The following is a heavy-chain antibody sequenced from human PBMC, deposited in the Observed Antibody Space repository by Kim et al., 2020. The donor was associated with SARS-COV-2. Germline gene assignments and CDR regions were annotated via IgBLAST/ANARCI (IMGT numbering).Heavy chain of an antibody. Sequence: SETLSLTCSVSGCFVSTSGYFWAWIRQPPGRGLEWIGMIDYSGITFYSPSLKGRVTISVDLSWNHFSLTLRSATAADMGVYYCARLAKSAERYFDLWGRGTLVTVSS. CDR3: ARLAKSAERYFDL. CDR2: IDYSGIT. J-gene: IGHJ2*01. V-gene: IGHV4-39*02. CDR1: GCFVSTSGYF.